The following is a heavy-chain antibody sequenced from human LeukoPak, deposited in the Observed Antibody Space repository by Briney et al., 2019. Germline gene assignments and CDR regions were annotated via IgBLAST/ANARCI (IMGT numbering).Heavy chain of an antibody. J-gene: IGHJ4*02. D-gene: IGHD3-10*01. Sequence: TGGSLRLSCAASGFTFSTYWMSWVRQAPGMGLEWVGNIKQDGSEKYYVDSVKGRFTISRDNTKNSLSLQMNSLRAEDTAVYYCASMVSLFDYWGQGTLVTVSS. CDR1: GFTFSTYW. CDR2: IKQDGSEK. CDR3: ASMVSLFDY. V-gene: IGHV3-7*01.